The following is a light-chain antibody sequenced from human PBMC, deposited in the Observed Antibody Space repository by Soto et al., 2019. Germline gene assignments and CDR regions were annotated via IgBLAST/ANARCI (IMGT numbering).Light chain of an antibody. CDR3: GSYAGSSNFPHYV. CDR1: SSDVGSYNL. J-gene: IGLJ1*01. Sequence: QPVLTQPASVSGSPGQSITISCTGTSSDVGSYNLVSWYQQHPGKAPKLMIYEGSKRPSGVSNRFSGSKSGNTASLTISGLQAEDEAYYYCGSYAGSSNFPHYVFGTGTQLTVL. CDR2: EGS. V-gene: IGLV2-23*03.